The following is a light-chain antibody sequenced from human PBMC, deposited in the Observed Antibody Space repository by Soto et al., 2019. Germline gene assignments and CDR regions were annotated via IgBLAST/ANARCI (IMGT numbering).Light chain of an antibody. V-gene: IGKV1-33*01. CDR3: QQYDNLPGYT. J-gene: IGKJ2*01. CDR1: QDISNY. Sequence: DIQMTQSPSSLSASVGDRVTITCQASQDISNYLNWYQQKPGKAPKLLIYDASNLETGVPSRFSGSGSGTDFTFTICSLQPEDIATYYCQQYDNLPGYTFGQGTKLEIK. CDR2: DAS.